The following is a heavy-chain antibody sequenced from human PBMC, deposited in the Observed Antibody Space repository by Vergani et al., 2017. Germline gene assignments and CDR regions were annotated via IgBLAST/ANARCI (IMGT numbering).Heavy chain of an antibody. D-gene: IGHD3-22*01. V-gene: IGHV4-59*01. J-gene: IGHJ4*02. CDR3: AREGRRYYDSSGYYY. CDR1: GGSISSYY. CDR2: IYYSGST. Sequence: QVQLQQWGAGLLKPSETLSLTCTVSGGSISSYYWSWIRQPPGKGLEWIGYIYYSGSTNYNPSLKSRVTISVDTSKNQFSLKLSSVTAADTAVYYCAREGRRYYDSSGYYYWGQGTLVTVSS.